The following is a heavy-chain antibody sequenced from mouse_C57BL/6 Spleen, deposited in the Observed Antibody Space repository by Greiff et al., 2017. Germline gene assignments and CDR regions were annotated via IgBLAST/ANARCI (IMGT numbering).Heavy chain of an antibody. J-gene: IGHJ1*03. CDR1: GYAFSSYW. V-gene: IGHV1-80*01. CDR3: ASGGYYGSSYFDV. CDR2: IYPGDGDT. Sequence: QVQLQQSGAELVKPGASVKISCKASGYAFSSYWMNWVKQRPGKGLEWIGQIYPGDGDTNYNGKFKGKATLTADKSSSTAYMQLSSLTSEDSAVYFCASGGYYGSSYFDVWGTGTTVTVSS. D-gene: IGHD1-1*01.